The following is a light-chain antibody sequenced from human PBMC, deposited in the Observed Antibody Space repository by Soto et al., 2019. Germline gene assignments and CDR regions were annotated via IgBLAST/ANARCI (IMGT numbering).Light chain of an antibody. CDR1: QSVSSGY. V-gene: IGKV3D-20*01. Sequence: IVLTQSPATLSLSPGERATLSCGASQSVSSGYLAWYQQKPGLAPRLLIYDASSRATGIPDRFSGSGSGTDFPLTISRLEPEDFAIYYCQQYGRPPLFGQGTRLEIK. CDR3: QQYGRPPL. J-gene: IGKJ5*01. CDR2: DAS.